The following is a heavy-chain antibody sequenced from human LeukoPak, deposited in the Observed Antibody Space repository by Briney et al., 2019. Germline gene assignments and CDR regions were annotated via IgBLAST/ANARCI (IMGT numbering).Heavy chain of an antibody. J-gene: IGHJ6*02. CDR3: ARLENGMDV. Sequence: PSETLSLTCTVSGGSISSYYWSWIRQPPEKGLEWIGYIYYSGSTNYNPSLKSRVTISVDTSKNQFSLKLSSVTAADTAVYYCARLENGMDVWGQGTTVTVSS. CDR1: GGSISSYY. V-gene: IGHV4-59*01. CDR2: IYYSGST.